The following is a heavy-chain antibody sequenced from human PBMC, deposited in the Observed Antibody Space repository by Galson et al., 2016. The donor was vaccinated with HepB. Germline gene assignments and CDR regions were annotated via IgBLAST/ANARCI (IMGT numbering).Heavy chain of an antibody. CDR2: INHSGST. D-gene: IGHD2-8*01. V-gene: IGHV4-34*01. CDR1: GGSLSGNY. J-gene: IGHJ4*02. CDR3: AGVGYCTNGVCFRDY. Sequence: SETLSLTCAVYGGSLSGNYWSWIRQPPGKGLEWIGEINHSGSTNHNPSLKSRVTISVDTSKNQFSLKLSSVTAADTAVYYCAGVGYCTNGVCFRDYWGQGTLVTVSS.